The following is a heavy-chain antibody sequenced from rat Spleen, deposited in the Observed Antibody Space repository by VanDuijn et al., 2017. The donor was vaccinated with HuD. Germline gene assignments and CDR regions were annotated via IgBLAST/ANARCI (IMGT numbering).Heavy chain of an antibody. CDR2: ISPSGGST. J-gene: IGHJ2*01. CDR1: GFTFSNYG. CDR3: TRENWVFDY. D-gene: IGHD5-1*01. V-gene: IGHV5-19*01. Sequence: EVKLVESGGGLVQPGRSLRLSCAASGFTFSNYGMAWVRQAPTKGLEWVASISPSGGSTYYPDSVRGRFTISREDGRSTLYLQMNSLRSEDTATYYCTRENWVFDYWGQGVMVTVSS.